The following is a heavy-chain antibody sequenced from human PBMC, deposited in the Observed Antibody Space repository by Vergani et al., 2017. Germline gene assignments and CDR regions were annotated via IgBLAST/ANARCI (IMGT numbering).Heavy chain of an antibody. V-gene: IGHV3-74*01. J-gene: IGHJ5*02. CDR1: GFTFNEYW. CDR2: MNGDGDTI. D-gene: IGHD3-3*01. CDR3: ARARKFRFGVVWENWFDP. Sequence: EVELVESGGGLVQPGGSLRLSCAASGFTFNEYWMHWARQVPGKGLVWVSGMNGDGDTISYADSVKGRFTISRDNAKNTFFLQMNSLRAEDTAVYYCARARKFRFGVVWENWFDPWGRELWSPSPQ.